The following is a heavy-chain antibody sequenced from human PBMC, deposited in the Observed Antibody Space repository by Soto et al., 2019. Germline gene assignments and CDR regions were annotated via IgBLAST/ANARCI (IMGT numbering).Heavy chain of an antibody. D-gene: IGHD3-3*01. V-gene: IGHV4-59*12. CDR2: ISYSGST. CDR1: GCSISGYS. CDR3: ARVTVFGVVISFDP. J-gene: IGHJ5*02. Sequence: PSETLSLTCTVSGCSISGYSWSWVRQRPGKGLEWIGHISYSGSTNYNPSLKSRVTISVGTSKNQFSLKLSSVTAADTAIYYCARVTVFGVVISFDPWGQGTLVTVSS.